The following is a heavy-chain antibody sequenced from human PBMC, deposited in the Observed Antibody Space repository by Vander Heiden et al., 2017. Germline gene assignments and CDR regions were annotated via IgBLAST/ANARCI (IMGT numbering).Heavy chain of an antibody. CDR2: ISGSGGST. V-gene: IGHV3-23*01. Sequence: EVQLLESGGGLVQPGGSLRLSCAASGFTFSSYAMSWVRQAPGKGLEWVSGISGSGGSTYYADSVKGRFTISRDNSKNTLYLQMNRLRAEDTAVYYCAKGTTGSSGWDYFDYWGQGTLVTVSS. J-gene: IGHJ4*02. CDR1: GFTFSSYA. D-gene: IGHD6-25*01. CDR3: AKGTTGSSGWDYFDY.